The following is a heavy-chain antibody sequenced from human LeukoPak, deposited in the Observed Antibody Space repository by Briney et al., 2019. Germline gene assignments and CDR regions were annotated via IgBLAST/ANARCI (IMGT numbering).Heavy chain of an antibody. V-gene: IGHV3-74*01. J-gene: IGHJ4*02. CDR3: ARHGYSFGLDY. CDR1: GFAFSGYW. CDR2: INTDGSST. Sequence: GGSLRLSCAASGFAFSGYWMHWVRQAPGKGLVWVSRINTDGSSTSYADSVKGRFTISRDNAKNTLYLQMNSLRVEDTAMYYCARHGYSFGLDYWGQGTLVAVSS. D-gene: IGHD5-18*01.